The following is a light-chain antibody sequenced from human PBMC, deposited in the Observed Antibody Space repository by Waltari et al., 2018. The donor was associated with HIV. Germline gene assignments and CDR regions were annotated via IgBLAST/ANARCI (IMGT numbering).Light chain of an antibody. CDR3: RQYGTSLGT. CDR1: QSVSNNY. CDR2: GAS. J-gene: IGKJ2*02. Sequence: DIVFTQSPGTLSLSPGVRVTLFCRASQSVSNNYLAWSQQKPGPAPRLLISGASNRATGIPDRFSSSGSETDFSLSISKLEPEGFAVYYCRQYGTSLGTFGQGTKLESK. V-gene: IGKV3-20*01.